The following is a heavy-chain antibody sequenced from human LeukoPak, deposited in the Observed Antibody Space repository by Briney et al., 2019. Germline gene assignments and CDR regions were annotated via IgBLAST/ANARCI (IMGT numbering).Heavy chain of an antibody. CDR1: GYTFTSYA. J-gene: IGHJ4*02. CDR3: ARGIRLSGYFDY. CDR2: IIPIFGTA. Sequence: EASVKVSCKASGYTFTSYAISWVRQAPGQGLEWMGGIIPIFGTANYAQKFQGRVTITADESTGTAYMELSSLRSEDTAVYYCARGIRLSGYFDYWGQGTLVTVSS. D-gene: IGHD2-15*01. V-gene: IGHV1-69*13.